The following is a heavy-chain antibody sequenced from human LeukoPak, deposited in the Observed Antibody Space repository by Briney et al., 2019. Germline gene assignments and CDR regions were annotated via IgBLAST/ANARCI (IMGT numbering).Heavy chain of an antibody. J-gene: IGHJ5*02. Sequence: ASVKVSCKASGYTFTGFYIHWLRRAPGQGLEWMGWINPNSGDANYAPKFQGRVTMTRDTSISTAYMELSSLRSDDTAVYYCARGHCGSATCQRNWFDPWGQGSPVTVSS. V-gene: IGHV1-2*02. D-gene: IGHD2-2*01. CDR3: ARGHCGSATCQRNWFDP. CDR1: GYTFTGFY. CDR2: INPNSGDA.